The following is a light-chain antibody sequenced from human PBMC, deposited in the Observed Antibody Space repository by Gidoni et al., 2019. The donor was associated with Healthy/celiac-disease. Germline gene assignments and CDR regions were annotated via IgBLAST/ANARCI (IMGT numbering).Light chain of an antibody. CDR3: SSYAGSNIHYV. J-gene: IGLJ1*01. CDR1: SSDVGGYNY. Sequence: QSALTQPPSASGSPGQSVTISCTGTSSDVGGYNYVSWYQQHPGKAPKLMIYEVSKRPSGVPDRLSGSKSGNTASLTVSGLQAEDEADYYCSSYAGSNIHYVFGTGTKVTVL. V-gene: IGLV2-8*01. CDR2: EVS.